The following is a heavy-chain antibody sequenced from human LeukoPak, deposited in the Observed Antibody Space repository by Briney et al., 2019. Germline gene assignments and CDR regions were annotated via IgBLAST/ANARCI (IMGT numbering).Heavy chain of an antibody. CDR3: ATGIGSSWYYFDY. CDR1: GYTLTELS. Sequence: ASVTVSCKVSGYTLTELSMQWVRQAPGKGLEWMGGFDPEDGETIYAQKFQGRVTMTEDTSTDTAYMELSSLRSEDTAVYYCATGIGSSWYYFDYWGQGTLVTVSS. V-gene: IGHV1-24*01. D-gene: IGHD6-13*01. J-gene: IGHJ4*02. CDR2: FDPEDGET.